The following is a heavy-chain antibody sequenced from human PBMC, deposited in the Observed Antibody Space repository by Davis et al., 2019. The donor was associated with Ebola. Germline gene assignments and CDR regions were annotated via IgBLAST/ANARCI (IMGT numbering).Heavy chain of an antibody. V-gene: IGHV3-23*01. J-gene: IGHJ3*02. CDR2: FGTGGDT. Sequence: GESLKISCETSGFIFRNYVMSWVRQAPGKGLEWVSTFGTGGDTYYADSVKGRFAISRDNSRGTLYLQMNSLRVEDSAIYYCLKDSSNIWFDILGQGTMVTVSS. CDR3: LKDSSNIWFDI. D-gene: IGHD2/OR15-2a*01. CDR1: GFIFRNYV.